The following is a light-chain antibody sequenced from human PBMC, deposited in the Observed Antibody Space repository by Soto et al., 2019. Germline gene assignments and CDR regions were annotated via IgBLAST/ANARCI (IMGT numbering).Light chain of an antibody. CDR2: DVT. V-gene: IGLV2-11*01. Sequence: QSVLTQPRSVSGSPGQSVTFSCTGASSDVGAYNSVSWYQQHPGEAPKLIIYDVTKRPSGVPDRFSGSKSGNTASLTISGLQADDEADYYCCSSAGSYTWVFGTGTKLTVL. J-gene: IGLJ1*01. CDR1: SSDVGAYNS. CDR3: CSSAGSYTWV.